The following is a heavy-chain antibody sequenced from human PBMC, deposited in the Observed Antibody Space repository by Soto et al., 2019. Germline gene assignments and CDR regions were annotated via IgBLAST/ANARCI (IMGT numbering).Heavy chain of an antibody. J-gene: IGHJ5*02. CDR3: AGAADSTWANWLDT. CDR2: IIPTFGTT. Sequence: QVQLVQSGAEVKKPGSSVKVSCKAPGGNFSSNGIRWVRQAPGQGLELMGGIIPTFGTTNYAHKFRGRVTITADESTGTAYMELSSLRSDDTAVYYCAGAADSTWANWLDTWGQGTLVTVSS. D-gene: IGHD3-16*01. CDR1: GGNFSSNG. V-gene: IGHV1-69*01.